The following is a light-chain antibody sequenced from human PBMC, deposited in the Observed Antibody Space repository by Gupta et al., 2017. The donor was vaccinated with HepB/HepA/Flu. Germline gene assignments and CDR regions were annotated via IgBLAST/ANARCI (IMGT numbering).Light chain of an antibody. V-gene: IGKV1-5*03. CDR3: QQYNSYSRT. CDR2: KAS. Sequence: DIPMTQSPSTLSASVGDRVTITCRASQSINSWLAWYQQKPGKAPKLLIYKASSLQSGVPSRFSGSGSGTEFTLTISSLQADDFATYYCQQYNSYSRTFGQGTKVEIK. J-gene: IGKJ1*01. CDR1: QSINSW.